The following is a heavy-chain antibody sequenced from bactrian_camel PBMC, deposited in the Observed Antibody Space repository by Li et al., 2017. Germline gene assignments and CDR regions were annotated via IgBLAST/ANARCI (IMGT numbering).Heavy chain of an antibody. D-gene: IGHD5*01. CDR2: ISQDGTP. Sequence: HVQLVESGGGSVQAGGSLRLSCVSSEYVGNYHWMGWFRQVPGKEREGVATISQDGTPTYEDSVKGRFTISQDSAKKTVYLQMNNLKPEDTAMYYCVFDSGPCKIGNDATRWEFTHWGQGTQVTVS. CDR1: EYVGNYHW. CDR3: VFDSGPCKIGNDATRWEFTH. J-gene: IGHJ4*01. V-gene: IGHV3S53*01.